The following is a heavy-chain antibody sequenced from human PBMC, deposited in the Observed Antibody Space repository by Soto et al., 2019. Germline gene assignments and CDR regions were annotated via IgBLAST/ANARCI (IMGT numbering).Heavy chain of an antibody. CDR2: INSDGSST. CDR3: VRTSLVVAAATREDY. J-gene: IGHJ4*02. Sequence: VQLVESGGGLVQPGGSLRLSCVASGFTFSSYWMHWVRQAPGKGVVWVSRINSDGSSTSYADSVKGPFTISRDNAKNTLYLQMNSLRAEDTAVYYCVRTSLVVAAATREDYWGQGTLVTVSS. CDR1: GFTFSSYW. V-gene: IGHV3-74*01. D-gene: IGHD2-15*01.